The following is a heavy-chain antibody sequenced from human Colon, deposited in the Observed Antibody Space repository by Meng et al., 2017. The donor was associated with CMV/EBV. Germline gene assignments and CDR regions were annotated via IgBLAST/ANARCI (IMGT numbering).Heavy chain of an antibody. CDR2: ISVYHGYT. D-gene: IGHD6-19*01. Sequence: ASVKVSCKSSGYTFNSYGISWVRQAPGQGLEWMGWISVYHGYTNYAQKFQGRITLTTDTSTSTAYMELRSLRSDDTAVYFCARSSSSGRVSPDPEDYYDYWGQGTLVTVSS. J-gene: IGHJ4*02. V-gene: IGHV1-18*01. CDR1: GYTFNSYG. CDR3: ARSSSSGRVSPDPEDYYDY.